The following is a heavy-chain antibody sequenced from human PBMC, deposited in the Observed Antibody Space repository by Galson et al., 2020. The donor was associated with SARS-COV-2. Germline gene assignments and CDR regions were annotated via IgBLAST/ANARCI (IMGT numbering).Heavy chain of an antibody. CDR1: GFTFNIYW. CDR2: ITSDGLTT. D-gene: IGHD1-1*01. V-gene: IGHV3-74*03. CDR3: ARELEPEYYYFGVDV. Sequence: GGSLRLSCAASGFTFNIYWMHWVRQAPGKGLVWVSRITSDGLTTTYADSVKGRFIISRDNAKNTLYLQMDSLRAEDTAVYYCARELEPEYYYFGVDVWGHGTSVTVSS. J-gene: IGHJ6*02.